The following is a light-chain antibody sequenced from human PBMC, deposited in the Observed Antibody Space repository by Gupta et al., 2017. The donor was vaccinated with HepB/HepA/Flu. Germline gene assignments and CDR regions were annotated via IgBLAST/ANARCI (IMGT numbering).Light chain of an antibody. Sequence: DIQMTQAPSSLSASVGDRVNITCRASQNINSYLNWYLQRPGKAPNLLIYGATRLQHGVPSRFSGSGSGTDFTLTISRRQPEDFATYCCHHTHNIPWTFGQGTKVDIK. V-gene: IGKV1-39*01. J-gene: IGKJ1*01. CDR1: QNINSY. CDR3: HHTHNIPWT. CDR2: GAT.